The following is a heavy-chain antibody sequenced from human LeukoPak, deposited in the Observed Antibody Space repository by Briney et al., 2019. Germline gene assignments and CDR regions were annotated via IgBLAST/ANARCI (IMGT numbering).Heavy chain of an antibody. J-gene: IGHJ4*02. CDR2: ISGSGGST. D-gene: IGHD2-21*01. V-gene: IGHV3-23*01. CDR3: AKFLPTHIVVANYYFDY. CDR1: GFTFSSYA. Sequence: PGGSLRPSCAASGFTFSSYAMSWVRQAPGKGLEWVSAISGSGGSTYYADSVKGRFTISRDNSKNTLYLQMNSLRAEDTAVYYCAKFLPTHIVVANYYFDYWGQGTLVTVSS.